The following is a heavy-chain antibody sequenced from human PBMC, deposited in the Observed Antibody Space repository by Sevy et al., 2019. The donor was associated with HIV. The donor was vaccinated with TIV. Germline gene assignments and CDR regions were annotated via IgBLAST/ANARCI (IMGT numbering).Heavy chain of an antibody. D-gene: IGHD3-22*01. Sequence: EGSLRLSCVVSGFTFNNAWMNWVRQAPGTGLQWIGLIKSKIDGETTDYAAPLKGRFTISRDDSKNTLYLQMNSLKIEDTAVYHCATAPGYYDSAPFDYWGPGTLVTVSS. J-gene: IGHJ4*02. CDR2: IKSKIDGETT. V-gene: IGHV3-15*01. CDR3: ATAPGYYDSAPFDY. CDR1: GFTFNNAW.